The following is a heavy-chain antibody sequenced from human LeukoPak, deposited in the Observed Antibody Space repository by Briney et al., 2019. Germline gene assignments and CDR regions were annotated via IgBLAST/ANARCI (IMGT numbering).Heavy chain of an antibody. V-gene: IGHV1-69*06. CDR1: GGTFISYA. CDR2: IIPIFGTA. D-gene: IGHD3-9*01. Sequence: GSSVTVTFKSSGGTFISYAFSWVRQPPGQGLGWMGGIIPIFGTANYAQKFQGRVTITADKSTSTAYMELSSLRSEDTAVYYCARWSFHGLRYFDWLLSPFDYWGQGTLVTVSS. CDR3: ARWSFHGLRYFDWLLSPFDY. J-gene: IGHJ4*02.